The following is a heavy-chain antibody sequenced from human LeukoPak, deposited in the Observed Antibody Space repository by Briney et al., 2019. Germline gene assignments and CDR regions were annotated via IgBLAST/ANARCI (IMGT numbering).Heavy chain of an antibody. J-gene: IGHJ6*02. CDR3: ATYTHWVAGDV. CDR1: GFTFSDSW. Sequence: PGVSLRLSCAASGFTFSDSWMSWVRQAPGKGLEWVANMNQDGSAKDYVDSVKGRFTISRDNARNSLYLQMSSLRAEDTAVYYCATYTHWVAGDVWGQGTTVTVSS. V-gene: IGHV3-7*01. D-gene: IGHD3-16*01. CDR2: MNQDGSAK.